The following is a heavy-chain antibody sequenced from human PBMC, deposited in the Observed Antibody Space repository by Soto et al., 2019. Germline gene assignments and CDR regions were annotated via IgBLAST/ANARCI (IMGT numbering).Heavy chain of an antibody. V-gene: IGHV3-20*04. CDR2: INGNGRST. J-gene: IGHJ4*02. CDR1: GFTFKDYG. CDR3: AREIYDILTGPIDY. Sequence: GGSLRLSCAASGFTFKDYGMYWVRQAPGKGLEWVSGINGNGRSTGYADSVQGRFTISRDNAKNSLYLEMNSLRAEDTALCYCAREIYDILTGPIDYWGQGSLVTVSS. D-gene: IGHD3-9*01.